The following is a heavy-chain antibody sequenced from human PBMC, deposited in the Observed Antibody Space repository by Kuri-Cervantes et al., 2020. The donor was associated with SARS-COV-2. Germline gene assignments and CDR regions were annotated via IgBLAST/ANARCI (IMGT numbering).Heavy chain of an antibody. CDR1: GFTLSSYA. CDR2: ISGGGDST. Sequence: GESLKISCAASGFTLSSYAVSWVRQAPGKGLEWVSAISGGGDSTYYADSAKGRFTISRDNSKNTLYLRMHSLRAEDTAVYYCAKERGRSSSWYIGDHWGQGTLVTVSS. J-gene: IGHJ5*02. V-gene: IGHV3-23*01. CDR3: AKERGRSSSWYIGDH. D-gene: IGHD6-13*01.